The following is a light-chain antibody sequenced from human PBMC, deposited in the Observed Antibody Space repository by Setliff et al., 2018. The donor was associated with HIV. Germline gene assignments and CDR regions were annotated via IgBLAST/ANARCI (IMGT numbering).Light chain of an antibody. CDR3: QVWDSSSDHPGYV. Sequence: SYELTQPPSVSVAPGKTARITCGGNNIGSKSVHWYQQKPGQAPVLVLYYDSDRPSGIPERFSGSNSGNTAALTISWVETGDEADYYCQVWDSSSDHPGYVFGTGTKVTVL. CDR2: YDS. CDR1: NIGSKS. V-gene: IGLV3-21*04. J-gene: IGLJ1*01.